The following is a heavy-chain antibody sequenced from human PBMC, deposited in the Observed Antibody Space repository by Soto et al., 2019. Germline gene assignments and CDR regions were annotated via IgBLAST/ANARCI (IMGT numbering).Heavy chain of an antibody. V-gene: IGHV4-34*01. D-gene: IGHD3-3*01. CDR2: INHGGST. CDR1: GGSFIGYY. J-gene: IGHJ5*02. Sequence: QVQLQQWGAGLLKSSETVSLTCAVYGGSFIGYYGTWIRQPPGKGLEWIGEINHGGSTNYNPSLTSRVTISADSSKNQFSLRLSSVTAADTAVYYCATLGHYDFWSGFRKGNWFDPWGQGTLVTVSS. CDR3: ATLGHYDFWSGFRKGNWFDP.